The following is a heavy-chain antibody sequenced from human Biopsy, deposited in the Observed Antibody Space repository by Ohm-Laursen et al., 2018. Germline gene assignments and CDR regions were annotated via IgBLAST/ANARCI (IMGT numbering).Heavy chain of an antibody. CDR2: VYYTGST. CDR1: GDSISSYY. V-gene: IGHV4-59*01. CDR3: ARDRGFYSDRTVPGYFDL. Sequence: SETLSLTCTVSGDSISSYYWSWIQQPPGKGLEWIGYVYYTGSTDYSPSLQSRVTISVDTSKNHFSLRLRSVTPADTAIYYCARDRGFYSDRTVPGYFDLWGRGTLVTVSS. J-gene: IGHJ2*01. D-gene: IGHD3-22*01.